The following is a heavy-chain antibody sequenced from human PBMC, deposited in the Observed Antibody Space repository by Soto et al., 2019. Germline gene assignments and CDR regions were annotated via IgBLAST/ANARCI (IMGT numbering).Heavy chain of an antibody. CDR2: IYHSGST. CDR1: NVSISSAIYY. CDR3: AGRSSLASVQVYFGEISNYNWFDP. D-gene: IGHD3-10*01. Sequence: ASETLSLTCTVSNVSISSAIYYWGWIRKPPGRGLEWIGSIYHSGSTYYNPSLQGRVTISVDTSKNQFSLKLSSVTAADTAVYFCAGRSSLASVQVYFGEISNYNWFDPWGQGTLVTVSS. V-gene: IGHV4-39*01. J-gene: IGHJ5*02.